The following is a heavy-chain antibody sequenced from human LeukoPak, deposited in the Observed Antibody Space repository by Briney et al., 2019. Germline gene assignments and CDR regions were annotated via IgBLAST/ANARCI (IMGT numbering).Heavy chain of an antibody. D-gene: IGHD3-10*01. CDR1: GITFRNFA. J-gene: IGHJ4*02. CDR2: ISGSGDST. CDR3: AKDHWFEFDY. Sequence: GGSLRLSCAASGITFRNFAMNWVRQAPGMGLEWVSAISGSGDSTYYADSARGRFTISRDNSKNTLYLQMDRLRAEDTAIHYCAKDHWFEFDYWGQGTRVTVSS. V-gene: IGHV3-23*01.